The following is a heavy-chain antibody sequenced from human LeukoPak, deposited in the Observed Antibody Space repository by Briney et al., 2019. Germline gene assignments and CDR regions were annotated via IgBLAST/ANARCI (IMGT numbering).Heavy chain of an antibody. V-gene: IGHV4-39*07. CDR2: IYHSGST. CDR3: ARAGEGSGSYYMTSWNWGFWDYYFDY. CDR1: GGSISGSGYY. Sequence: SETLSLTCTVSGGSISGSGYYWGWIRQPPGKGLEWIGSIYHSGSTYYNPSLKSRVTISVDTSKNQFSLKLSSVTAADTAVYYCARAGEGSGSYYMTSWNWGFWDYYFDYWGQGTLVTVSS. J-gene: IGHJ4*02. D-gene: IGHD3-10*01.